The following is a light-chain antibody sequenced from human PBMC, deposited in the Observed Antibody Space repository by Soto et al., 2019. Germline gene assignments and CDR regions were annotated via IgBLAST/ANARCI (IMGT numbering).Light chain of an antibody. CDR2: DDS. CDR1: NIGSKS. CDR3: QVWDSSSDQEV. V-gene: IGLV3-21*02. Sequence: SYELTQPPSVSVAPGQTARITCGGKNIGSKSVHWYQQKPGQAPVLVVYDDSDRPSGIPERFSGSNSGNTATLTISRVEAGDEADYYCQVWDSSSDQEVFGTGTQLTVL. J-gene: IGLJ1*01.